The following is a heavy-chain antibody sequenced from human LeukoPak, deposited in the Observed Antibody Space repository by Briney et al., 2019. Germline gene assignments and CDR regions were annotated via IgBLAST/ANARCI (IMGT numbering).Heavy chain of an antibody. Sequence: SETLSLTCAVYGGSFSGYYWSWIRQPPGKGLEWIGSIYYSGSTYYNPSLKSRVTISVDTSKNQFSLKLSSVTAADTAVYYCARLIFSGSYYIDYWGQGTLVTVSS. CDR2: IYYSGST. CDR3: ARLIFSGSYYIDY. CDR1: GGSFSGYY. D-gene: IGHD1-26*01. V-gene: IGHV4-34*01. J-gene: IGHJ4*02.